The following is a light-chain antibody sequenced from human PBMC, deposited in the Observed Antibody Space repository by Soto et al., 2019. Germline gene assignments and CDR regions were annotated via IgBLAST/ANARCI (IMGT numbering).Light chain of an antibody. CDR3: QQYHRYST. J-gene: IGKJ1*01. V-gene: IGKV1-5*01. Sequence: DIQMTQAPSTLSASVGDRVTITCRASQSINAWLAWYQQKPGKAPKLLIYDVSTLDSGVPSRFSGSASGTEFTLTISYSEYDDFETYYCQQYHRYSTFGQGTKVDIK. CDR1: QSINAW. CDR2: DVS.